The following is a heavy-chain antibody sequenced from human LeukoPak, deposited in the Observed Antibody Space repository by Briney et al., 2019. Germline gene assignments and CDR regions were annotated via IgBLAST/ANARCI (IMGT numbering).Heavy chain of an antibody. Sequence: ASVKVSFKVSGYTLTELSMHWVRQAPGKGLEWMGGFDPEDGETIYAQKFQGRVTMTEDTSTDTAYMELSSLRSEDTAVYYCATVAYDSSGDAFDIWGQGTMVTVSS. CDR2: FDPEDGET. V-gene: IGHV1-24*01. D-gene: IGHD3-22*01. J-gene: IGHJ3*02. CDR3: ATVAYDSSGDAFDI. CDR1: GYTLTELS.